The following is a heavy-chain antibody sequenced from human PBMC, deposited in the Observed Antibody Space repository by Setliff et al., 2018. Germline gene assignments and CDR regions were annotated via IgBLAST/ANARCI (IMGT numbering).Heavy chain of an antibody. CDR2: FDPEHGEA. CDR3: TMYVYGYVY. CDR1: GYTFTSYG. Sequence: ASVKVSCKASGYTFTSYGISWVRQAPGQGLEWMGGFDPEHGEAIYAPKFQGRVTMTEDSTTDIAYLELTNLRSEDTAVYYCTMYVYGYVYWGQGTLVTVSS. J-gene: IGHJ4*02. D-gene: IGHD5-18*01. V-gene: IGHV1-24*01.